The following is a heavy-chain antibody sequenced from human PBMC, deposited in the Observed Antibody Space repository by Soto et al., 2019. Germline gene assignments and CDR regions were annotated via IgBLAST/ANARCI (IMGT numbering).Heavy chain of an antibody. CDR3: ARVVLMVYASYNWFDP. V-gene: IGHV1-69*01. Sequence: QVQLVQSGAEVQKPGSSVKVSCKASGGTFSSYAISWVRQAPGQGLEWMGGIIPIFGTANYAQKFQGRVTITADESTSTAYMELSSLRSEDTAVYYCARVVLMVYASYNWFDPWGQGTLVTVSS. J-gene: IGHJ5*02. D-gene: IGHD2-8*01. CDR1: GGTFSSYA. CDR2: IIPIFGTA.